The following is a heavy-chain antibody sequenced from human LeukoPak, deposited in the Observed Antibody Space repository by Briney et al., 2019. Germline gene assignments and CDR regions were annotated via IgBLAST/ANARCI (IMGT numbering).Heavy chain of an antibody. V-gene: IGHV4-38-2*02. CDR1: GYSISSGYY. CDR2: TYHSGST. Sequence: SETLSLTCTVSGYSISSGYYWGWIRQPPGKGLEWIGSTYHSGSTYYNPSLKSRVTISVDTSKNQFSLKLSSVTAADTAVYYCARTEESGYSYRYFGYYYYMDVWGKGTTVTVSS. D-gene: IGHD5-18*01. J-gene: IGHJ6*03. CDR3: ARTEESGYSYRYFGYYYYMDV.